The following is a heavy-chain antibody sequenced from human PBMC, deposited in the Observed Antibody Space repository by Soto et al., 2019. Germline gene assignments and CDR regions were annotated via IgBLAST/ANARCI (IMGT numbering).Heavy chain of an antibody. CDR2: INWNGGST. CDR3: ARDLGYCSSTSCPHHAFDI. V-gene: IGHV3-20*04. CDR1: GFTFDDYG. J-gene: IGHJ3*02. D-gene: IGHD2-2*01. Sequence: GGSLRLSCAASGFTFDDYGMSWVRQAPGKGLEWVSGINWNGGSTGYADSVKGRFTISRDNAKNSLYLQMNSLRAEDTALYYCARDLGYCSSTSCPHHAFDIWGQGTMVTVSS.